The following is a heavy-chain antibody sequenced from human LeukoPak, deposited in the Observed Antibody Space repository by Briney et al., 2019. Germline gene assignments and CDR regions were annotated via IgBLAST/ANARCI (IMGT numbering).Heavy chain of an antibody. CDR3: ARGLIGYCSSTSNNLFDP. CDR1: GGSFSGYY. V-gene: IGHV4-34*01. Sequence: PSETLSLTCAVYGGSFSGYYWSWIRQPPGKGLEWIGEINHSGSTNYNPSLKSRVTISVDTSKNQFSLKLSSVTAADTAVYYCARGLIGYCSSTSNNLFDPWGQGTLVTVSS. J-gene: IGHJ5*02. CDR2: INHSGST. D-gene: IGHD2-2*01.